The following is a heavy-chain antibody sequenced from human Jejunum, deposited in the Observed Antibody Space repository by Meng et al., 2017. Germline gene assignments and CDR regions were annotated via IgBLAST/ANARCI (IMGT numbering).Heavy chain of an antibody. CDR2: VNAGNGNT. CDR1: GYTFKNYL. Sequence: QAQFVQSGAEVKEPGASMKVSCKASGYTFKNYLIHWVRQAPGQRLEWMGWVNAGNGNTKSSQNFQGRVTFNRDTSATTAYMELSSLTPEDTAVYYCARLYYFDSSGTYDYWGQGTLVTVSS. V-gene: IGHV1-3*01. J-gene: IGHJ4*02. CDR3: ARLYYFDSSGTYDY. D-gene: IGHD3-22*01.